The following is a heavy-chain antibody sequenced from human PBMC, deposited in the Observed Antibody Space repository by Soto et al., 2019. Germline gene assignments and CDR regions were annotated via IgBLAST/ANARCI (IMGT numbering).Heavy chain of an antibody. D-gene: IGHD3-9*01. J-gene: IGHJ6*02. CDR1: GYTFTGYY. CDR3: ASGSRFFDWYDWYYGRDD. CDR2: INPNSGGT. Sequence: GASVKVSCKASGYTFTGYYMHWVRQAPGQGLEWMGWINPNSGGTNYAQKFQGRVTMTRDTSISTAYMELSRLRSDDTAVYYCASGSRFFDWYDWYYGRDDSSQWTRSTVS. V-gene: IGHV1-2*02.